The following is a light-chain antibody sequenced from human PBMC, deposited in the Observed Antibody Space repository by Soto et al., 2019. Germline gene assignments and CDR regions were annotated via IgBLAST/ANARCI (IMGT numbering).Light chain of an antibody. CDR2: AAS. CDR1: QSISSY. V-gene: IGKV1-39*01. Sequence: DIQMTQSPSSLSASVGDRVTITCRASQSISSYLNWYQQKPGKAPKLLIYAASNLQSGVPSRFSGSGSGTDFTLTISSLQPEDFATYYWQQSYSTPPTFGQGTKLEIK. CDR3: QQSYSTPPT. J-gene: IGKJ2*01.